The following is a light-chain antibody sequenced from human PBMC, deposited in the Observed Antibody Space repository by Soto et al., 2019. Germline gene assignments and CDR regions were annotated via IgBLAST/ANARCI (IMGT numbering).Light chain of an antibody. CDR2: GAS. V-gene: IGKV3-15*01. J-gene: IGKJ4*01. CDR1: QSVSTN. Sequence: VVLTQSPATLSLSPGERATLSCMASQSVSTNLAWYQQKPGQGPRLLIFGASTRAIGIPARFSGSGSGTDFTLTISSLQSEDFAVYYCQHYNELPLTFGGGTKVDIK. CDR3: QHYNELPLT.